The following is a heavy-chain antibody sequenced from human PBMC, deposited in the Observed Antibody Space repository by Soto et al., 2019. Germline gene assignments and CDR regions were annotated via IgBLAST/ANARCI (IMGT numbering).Heavy chain of an antibody. D-gene: IGHD3-16*01. CDR3: ATEHVGGNYVFDY. Sequence: QVQLVESGGGLVKPGGSLRLSCAASGFTFSDYFLSWIRQAPGKGLEWVSYISSSGIAIYYADSVKGRFTISRDNAKNSLYLQMNSLRAEDTDVYYCATEHVGGNYVFDYWGQGTLVTVSS. CDR2: ISSSGIAI. V-gene: IGHV3-11*01. J-gene: IGHJ4*02. CDR1: GFTFSDYF.